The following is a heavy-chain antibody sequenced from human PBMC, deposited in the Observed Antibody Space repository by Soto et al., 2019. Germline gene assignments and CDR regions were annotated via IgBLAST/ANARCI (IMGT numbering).Heavy chain of an antibody. CDR2: IYYSGST. CDR1: GGSISSSSYY. Sequence: SETLSLTCTVSGGSISSSSYYWGWIRQPPGKGLEWIGSIYYSGSTYYNPSLKSRVTISVDTSKNQFSLKLSSVTAADTAVYYCARDIYYDSSGYPYYYYGMDVWGQGTTVTVSS. J-gene: IGHJ6*02. CDR3: ARDIYYDSSGYPYYYYGMDV. V-gene: IGHV4-39*07. D-gene: IGHD3-22*01.